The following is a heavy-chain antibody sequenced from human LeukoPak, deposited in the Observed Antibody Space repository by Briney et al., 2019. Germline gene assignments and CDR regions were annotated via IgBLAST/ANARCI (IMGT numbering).Heavy chain of an antibody. V-gene: IGHV3-23*01. CDR1: GFIFSSYA. Sequence: GGSQRLSCAASGFIFSSYAMSWVRQAPGKGLEWVSTISGSGGSTYYADSVKGRFTISRDNSKNTVYLQMDSLRAEDTAVYYCARVPYHGSSPFDYWGQGTLVTVSS. CDR2: ISGSGGST. D-gene: IGHD6-6*01. CDR3: ARVPYHGSSPFDY. J-gene: IGHJ4*02.